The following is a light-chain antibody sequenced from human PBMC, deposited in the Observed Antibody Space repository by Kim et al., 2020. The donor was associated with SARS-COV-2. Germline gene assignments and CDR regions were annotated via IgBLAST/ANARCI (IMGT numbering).Light chain of an antibody. V-gene: IGLV1-44*01. CDR1: SSVGGHNT. CDR2: ENH. CDR3: VTRDDTLNGGV. J-gene: IGLJ3*02. Sequence: IVSCGGSSSVGGHNTVTWYQQHPGEAPKLIIYENHQRPSGVPGRFSASKSGNTASLAICGLQAEDEADYHCVTRDDTLNGGVFGGGTQLTVL.